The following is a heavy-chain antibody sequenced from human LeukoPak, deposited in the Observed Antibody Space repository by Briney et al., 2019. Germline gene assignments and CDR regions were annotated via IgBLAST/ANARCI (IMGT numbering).Heavy chain of an antibody. CDR1: GFTFNNYA. J-gene: IGHJ4*02. Sequence: GGSLRLSCAASGFTFNNYAMNWVRQAPGKGLEWVSVISGSGGTTYYADSVKGRFTISRDSSKNTLYLQMNSLRAEDTAVYYCARGVGSGSRLRAGDYWGQGTLVTVSS. CDR2: ISGSGGTT. CDR3: ARGVGSGSRLRAGDY. D-gene: IGHD1-26*01. V-gene: IGHV3-23*01.